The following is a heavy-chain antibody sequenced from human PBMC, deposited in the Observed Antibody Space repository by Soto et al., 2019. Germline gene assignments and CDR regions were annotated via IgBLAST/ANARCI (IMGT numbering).Heavy chain of an antibody. CDR1: GYIFTTYG. CDR2: ISADSGYT. Sequence: QIQLVQFGGEVASPGASVTVSCEASGYIFTTYGLSWVRQTPAHGLEWMGWISADSGYTQYAQFSQGRVTMTRATSRNTGYMTLRDLTSADTGIYYCARDRPPGSLYGMDAWGQGHAVTVSS. V-gene: IGHV1-18*01. CDR3: ARDRPPGSLYGMDA. J-gene: IGHJ6*02.